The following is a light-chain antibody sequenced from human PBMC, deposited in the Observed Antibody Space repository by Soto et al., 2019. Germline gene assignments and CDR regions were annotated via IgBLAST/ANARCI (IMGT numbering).Light chain of an antibody. CDR3: QSYDSSLSDV. CDR1: SSNIGAGYD. J-gene: IGLJ1*01. CDR2: GNS. V-gene: IGLV1-40*01. Sequence: QLVLTQPPSVSGAPGQRVTISCTGSSSNIGAGYDVHWYQQLPGTAPKLLIYGNSNRPAGVPDRFSGAKSGTAASLAITGLQAEDEAEDNGQSYDSSLSDVFGTGTKVTVL.